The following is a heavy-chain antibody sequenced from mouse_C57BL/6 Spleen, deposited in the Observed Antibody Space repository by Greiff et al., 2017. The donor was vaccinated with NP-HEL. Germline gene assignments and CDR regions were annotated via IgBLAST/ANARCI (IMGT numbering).Heavy chain of an antibody. CDR1: GYAFSSSW. J-gene: IGHJ4*01. V-gene: IGHV1-82*01. CDR2: IYPGDGDT. D-gene: IGHD2-3*01. Sequence: VQLQQSGPELVKPGASVKISCKASGYAFSSSWMNWVKQRPGKGLEWIGRIYPGDGDTNYNGKFKGKATLTADKSSSTAYMQLSSLTSAVSAVDICARGRWLLHYAMDYWGQGTSVTVSS. CDR3: ARGRWLLHYAMDY.